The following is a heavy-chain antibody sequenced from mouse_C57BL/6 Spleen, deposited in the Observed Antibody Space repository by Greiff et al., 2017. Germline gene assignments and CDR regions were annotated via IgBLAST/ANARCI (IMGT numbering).Heavy chain of an antibody. CDR3: AREGSHYAMDY. V-gene: IGHV5-4*01. D-gene: IGHD1-1*02. CDR2: ISDGGSYT. J-gene: IGHJ4*01. CDR1: GFTFSSYA. Sequence: EVQVVESGGGLVKPGGSLKLSCAASGFTFSSYAMSWVRQTPEKRLEWVATISDGGSYTYYPDNVKGRFTISRDNAKNNLYLQMSHLKSEDTAMYYCAREGSHYAMDYWGQGTSVTVSS.